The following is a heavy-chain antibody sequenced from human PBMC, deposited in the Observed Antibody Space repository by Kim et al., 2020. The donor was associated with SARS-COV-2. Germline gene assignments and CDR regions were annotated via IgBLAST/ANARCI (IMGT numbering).Heavy chain of an antibody. D-gene: IGHD2-8*02. CDR2: VSPNGSGT. CDR1: GFTFSSYA. V-gene: IGHV3-23*01. CDR3: VRRYCAGGLCYSFDY. J-gene: IGHJ4*02. Sequence: GGSLRLSCATSGFTFSSYAMGLVRQAPGKGLEWVSAVSPNGSGTYYADSVKGRFTISRDNSKDMLYLQMNSLRAEDTAVYSCVRRYCAGGLCYSFDYWGQGTLVTVSS.